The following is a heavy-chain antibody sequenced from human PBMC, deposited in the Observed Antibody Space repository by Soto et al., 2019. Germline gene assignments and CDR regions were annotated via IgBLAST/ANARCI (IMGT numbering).Heavy chain of an antibody. D-gene: IGHD4-4*01. CDR1: GFTFSDYY. J-gene: IGHJ6*03. V-gene: IGHV3-11*01. CDR2: ISSSGSTI. Sequence: GGSLRLSCAASGFTFSDYYMSWIRQAPGKGLEWVSYISSSGSTIYYADSVKGRFTISRDNAKNSLYLQMNSLRAEDTAVYYCAIDWEDYSNYYYYYMDVWGKGTTVTVSS. CDR3: AIDWEDYSNYYYYYMDV.